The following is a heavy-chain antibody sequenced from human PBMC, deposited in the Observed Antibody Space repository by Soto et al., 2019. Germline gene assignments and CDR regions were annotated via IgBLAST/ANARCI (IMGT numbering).Heavy chain of an antibody. V-gene: IGHV3-23*01. CDR2: ITGSGGST. Sequence: EVQLLESGGGLVQPGGSLRLSCAASGFTFSTYAMSWVRQAPGKGLEWVSGITGSGGSTYYADSVKGRFTISRDNSKITLYLQMNSLRAEDTAVYYCAKGTRDFDYWGQGTLVTVSS. CDR1: GFTFSTYA. J-gene: IGHJ4*02. D-gene: IGHD1-7*01. CDR3: AKGTRDFDY.